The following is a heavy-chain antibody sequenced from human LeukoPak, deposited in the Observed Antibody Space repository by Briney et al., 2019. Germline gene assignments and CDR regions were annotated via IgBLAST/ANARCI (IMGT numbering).Heavy chain of an antibody. J-gene: IGHJ4*02. CDR2: ITSRSSYT. CDR1: GFTFSSDS. CDR3: ARDPIASAASGGDS. D-gene: IGHD6-13*01. Sequence: GGSLRLSCAASGFTFSSDSMNWVRQAPGKGLEWVSSITSRSSYTYYADSMKGRFTISRDNAKNSLYLQMNSLRAEDTAIYYCARDPIASAASGGDSWGQGTLVTVSS. V-gene: IGHV3-21*01.